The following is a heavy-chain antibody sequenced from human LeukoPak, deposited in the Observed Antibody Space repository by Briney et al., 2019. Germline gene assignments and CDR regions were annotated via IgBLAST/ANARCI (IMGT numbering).Heavy chain of an antibody. Sequence: ASVKVSCKASGYTFTGYYMHWVRQAPGQGLEWMGWINPNSGGTNYAQKFQGRVTMTRDTSISTAYMELSRLRSDDTAVYYCAREIVATIHSYFYYGMDVWAKGPRSPSP. D-gene: IGHD5-12*01. CDR1: GYTFTGYY. J-gene: IGHJ6*02. V-gene: IGHV1-2*02. CDR2: INPNSGGT. CDR3: AREIVATIHSYFYYGMDV.